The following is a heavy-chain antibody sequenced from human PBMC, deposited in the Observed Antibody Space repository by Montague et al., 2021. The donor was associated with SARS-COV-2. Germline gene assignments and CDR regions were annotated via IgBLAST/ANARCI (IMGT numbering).Heavy chain of an antibody. CDR3: ARVYYDFWSGSTANWYYGMDV. CDR2: INSDGSST. D-gene: IGHD3-3*01. J-gene: IGHJ6*02. Sequence: SLRLSCVASGFTFSSYWMHWVRQAPGKGLVWVSRINSDGSSTSYSDSXKGRFTIPRDNAKNTLHLQMNSLRAEDTAVYYCARVYYDFWSGSTANWYYGMDVWGQGTTVTVSS. CDR1: GFTFSSYW. V-gene: IGHV3-74*01.